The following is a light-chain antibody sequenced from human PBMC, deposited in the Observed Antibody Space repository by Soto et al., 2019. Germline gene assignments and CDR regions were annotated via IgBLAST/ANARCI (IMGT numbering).Light chain of an antibody. J-gene: IGLJ3*02. V-gene: IGLV2-14*01. Sequence: QSVLTQPASVSGSPGQSITISCTGTSSDIGGYNYVSWYQQHPGKVPKLMIFEVSNRPSGVPDRFSGSKSGTSASLAITGLQAEDEADYYCQSYDSSLSGWVFGGGTKLTVL. CDR1: SSDIGGYNY. CDR3: QSYDSSLSGWV. CDR2: EVS.